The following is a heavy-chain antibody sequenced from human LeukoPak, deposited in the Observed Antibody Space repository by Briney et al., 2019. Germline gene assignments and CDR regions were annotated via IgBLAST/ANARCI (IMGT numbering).Heavy chain of an antibody. CDR2: ISPSTGST. V-gene: IGHV3-23*01. CDR1: GFNFNSYA. Sequence: AGGSLRLSCAASGFNFNSYAMSWVRQAPGKGLEWVSGISPSTGSTYYADSVKGRFTISKDNSKDTLYLQMNSLRAEDTAVYYCARDLVRATYYYYGMDVWGQGTTVTVSS. J-gene: IGHJ6*02. CDR3: ARDLVRATYYYYGMDV. D-gene: IGHD3-9*01.